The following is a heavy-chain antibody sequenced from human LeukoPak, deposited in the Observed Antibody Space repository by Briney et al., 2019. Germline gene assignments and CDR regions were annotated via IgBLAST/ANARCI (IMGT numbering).Heavy chain of an antibody. V-gene: IGHV3-21*01. Sequence: SGGSLGLSCAASGFTFGSYSMNWVRQAPGKGLEWVSSISHGSSYIYYADSVKGRFTISRDNAENSLYLQMNSLRAEDTAVYYCARGPKYIASTGPHYFDYWGQGTLVTVSS. J-gene: IGHJ4*02. D-gene: IGHD1-1*01. CDR3: ARGPKYIASTGPHYFDY. CDR2: ISHGSSYI. CDR1: GFTFGSYS.